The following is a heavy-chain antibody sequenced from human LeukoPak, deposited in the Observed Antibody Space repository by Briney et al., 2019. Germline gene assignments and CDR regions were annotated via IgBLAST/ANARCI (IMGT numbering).Heavy chain of an antibody. V-gene: IGHV4-31*03. CDR3: ARGSINKNYGGSFDY. CDR2: IYYSINT. D-gene: IGHD4-23*01. J-gene: IGHJ4*02. Sequence: SETLSLTCTVSGGSISSGGYYWSWIRQHPGKGLEWIGYIYYSINTYYNPSLKSRVTISVDTCKSQFSLKLRPVTATAMAVYYCARGSINKNYGGSFDYWGQGTLVTVSS. CDR1: GGSISSGGYY.